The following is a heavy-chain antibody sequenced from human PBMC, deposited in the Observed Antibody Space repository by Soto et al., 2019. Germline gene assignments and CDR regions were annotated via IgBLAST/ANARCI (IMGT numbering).Heavy chain of an antibody. Sequence: EVQLVESGGGLVKPGGSLRLSCAASGFTFSSNSMNWVRQAPGKGLEWVSSIIISSTSIYYADSVKGRFTISRDNAKNPLYLQMNSLRAEDTAVYYCAGMSGTYHRAFDIWGQGTMVIVSS. CDR1: GFTFSSNS. J-gene: IGHJ3*02. V-gene: IGHV3-21*01. D-gene: IGHD1-26*01. CDR3: AGMSGTYHRAFDI. CDR2: IIISSTSI.